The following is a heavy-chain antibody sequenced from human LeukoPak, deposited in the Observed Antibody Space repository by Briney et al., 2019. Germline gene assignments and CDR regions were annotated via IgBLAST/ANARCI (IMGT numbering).Heavy chain of an antibody. V-gene: IGHV4-61*08. CDR2: THYTGSS. CDR3: ARQLAQAEGRAFDI. Sequence: SETLSLTCTVSGDPVSSGDFYWSWIRQSPGRGLQWIAYTHYTGSSNYSPSLRSRVTISMDTSKNQFSLNLNSVTAADTAVYYCARQLAQAEGRAFDIWGQGTKVTVSS. J-gene: IGHJ3*02. CDR1: GDPVSSGDFY. D-gene: IGHD6-19*01.